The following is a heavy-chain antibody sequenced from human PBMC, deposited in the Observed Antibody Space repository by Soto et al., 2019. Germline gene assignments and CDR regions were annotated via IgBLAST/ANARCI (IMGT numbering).Heavy chain of an antibody. CDR2: IYYSGST. J-gene: IGHJ4*02. CDR3: ASENYYDSSGYGH. Sequence: ETLSLTCTVSGGSISSYYWSWIRQPPGKGLEWIGYIYYSGSTNYNPSLKSRVTISVDTSKNQFSLKLSSVTAADTAVYYCASENYYDSSGYGHWGQGTLVTVSS. CDR1: GGSISSYY. D-gene: IGHD3-22*01. V-gene: IGHV4-59*01.